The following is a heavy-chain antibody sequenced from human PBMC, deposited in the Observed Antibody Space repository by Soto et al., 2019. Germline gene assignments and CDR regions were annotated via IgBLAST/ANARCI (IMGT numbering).Heavy chain of an antibody. CDR2: IYYSGST. CDR1: GGSISSYY. CDR3: ARVDDYGGYFDY. J-gene: IGHJ4*02. D-gene: IGHD4-17*01. V-gene: IGHV4-59*01. Sequence: SETLSLTCTVSGGSISSYYWSWIRQPPGKGLEWIGYIYYSGSTNYNPSLKSRVTISVDTSENQFSLKLSSVTAADTAVYYCARVDDYGGYFDYWGQGTLVTVSS.